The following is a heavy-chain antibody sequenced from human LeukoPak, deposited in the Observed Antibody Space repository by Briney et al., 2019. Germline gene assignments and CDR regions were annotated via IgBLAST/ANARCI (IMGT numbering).Heavy chain of an antibody. CDR2: IYHSGST. J-gene: IGHJ4*02. Sequence: PSETLSLTCTVSGYSIRSGYYWGWIRQPPGKGLEWIGSIYHSGSTYYNPSLKSRVTISVDMSKNNFSLKLNSVTAADTAVYYCARPFSEMGTAVAGYDSWGQGTLVTVSS. CDR3: ARPFSEMGTAVAGYDS. CDR1: GYSIRSGYY. V-gene: IGHV4-38-2*02. D-gene: IGHD6-19*01.